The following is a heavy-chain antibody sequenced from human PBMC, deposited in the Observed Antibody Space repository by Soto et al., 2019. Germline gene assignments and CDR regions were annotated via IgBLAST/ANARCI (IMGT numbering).Heavy chain of an antibody. Sequence: PSETLSLTGTVSGGFISSYYWSWIRQPAGKGLEWIGRIYTSGSTNYNPSLKSRVTMSVDTSKNQFSLKLSSVTAADTAVYYCAARDLLGSEYFDYWGQGTLVTVSS. D-gene: IGHD3-16*01. CDR2: IYTSGST. J-gene: IGHJ4*02. CDR1: GGFISSYY. V-gene: IGHV4-4*07. CDR3: AARDLLGSEYFDY.